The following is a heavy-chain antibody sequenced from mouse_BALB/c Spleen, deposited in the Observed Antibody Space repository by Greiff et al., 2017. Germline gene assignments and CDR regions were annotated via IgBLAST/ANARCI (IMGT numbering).Heavy chain of an antibody. J-gene: IGHJ2*01. CDR2: ISYDGSN. CDR3: ARMPYGNYLDY. CDR1: GYSITSGYY. D-gene: IGHD2-1*01. V-gene: IGHV3-6*02. Sequence: EVKLQESGPGLVKPSQSLSLTCSVTGYSITSGYYWNWIRQFPGNKLEWMGYISYDGSNNYNPSLKNRISITRDTSKNQFFLKLNSVTTEDTATYYCARMPYGNYLDYWGQGTTLTVSS.